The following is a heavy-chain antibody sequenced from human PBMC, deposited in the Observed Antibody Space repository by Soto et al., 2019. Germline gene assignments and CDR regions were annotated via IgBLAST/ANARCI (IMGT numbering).Heavy chain of an antibody. CDR1: VFNLNNAW. CDR2: IKSETDSGTT. Sequence: PVGSLRLSCASSVFNLNNAWVSCVRQSPGKWLEWIGHIKSETDSGTTDYAAPVKGRFTISRDGSDNTLYLQMNSLKTEDTALYYCTTTVLMVYANAKDSNFDVWGQGTMVTVSS. V-gene: IGHV3-15*01. CDR3: TTTVLMVYANAKDSNFDV. D-gene: IGHD2-8*01. J-gene: IGHJ3*01.